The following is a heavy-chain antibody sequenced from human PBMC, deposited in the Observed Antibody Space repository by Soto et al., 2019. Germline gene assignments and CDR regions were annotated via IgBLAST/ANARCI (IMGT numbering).Heavy chain of an antibody. Sequence: ASVKVSCKASGYTFTNFGVSWVRQAPGQGLEWMGWISAYDGTTNYAQKFQGRVTMTTDTSTSTAFMELRSLRSDDTAVYYCGRVYYNGSVYYFFPGYWGRG. CDR2: ISAYDGTT. D-gene: IGHD3-22*01. V-gene: IGHV1-18*01. CDR1: GYTFTNFG. J-gene: IGHJ4*02. CDR3: GRVYYNGSVYYFFPGY.